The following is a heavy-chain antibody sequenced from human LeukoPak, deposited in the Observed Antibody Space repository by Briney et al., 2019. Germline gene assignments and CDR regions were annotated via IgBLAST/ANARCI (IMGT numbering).Heavy chain of an antibody. CDR1: GFTFSSYW. Sequence: GGSLRLSCAASGFTFSSYWMSWVRQAPGKGLEWVANIKQDGSEKYYVDSVKGRFTISRDNAKNSLYLQVNSLRAEDTAVYYCARAGQVGATGTKYWGQGTLVTVSS. D-gene: IGHD1-26*01. J-gene: IGHJ4*02. V-gene: IGHV3-7*01. CDR3: ARAGQVGATGTKY. CDR2: IKQDGSEK.